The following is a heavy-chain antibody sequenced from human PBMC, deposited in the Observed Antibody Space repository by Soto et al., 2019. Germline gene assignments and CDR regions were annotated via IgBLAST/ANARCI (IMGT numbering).Heavy chain of an antibody. V-gene: IGHV4-61*01. CDR1: GGSVSSGSYY. J-gene: IGHJ4*02. CDR2: IYYSGST. Sequence: SETLSLTCTVSGGSVSSGSYYWSWIRQPPGKGLEWIGYIYYSGSTNYNPSLKSRVTISVDTSKNQFSLKLSSVTAADTAVYYCARLPSDGYNPFDYWGQGTLVSVS. CDR3: ARLPSDGYNPFDY. D-gene: IGHD2-21*01.